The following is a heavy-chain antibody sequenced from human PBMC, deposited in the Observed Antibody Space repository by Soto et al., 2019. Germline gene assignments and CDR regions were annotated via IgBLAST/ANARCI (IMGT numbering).Heavy chain of an antibody. V-gene: IGHV1-24*01. D-gene: IGHD3-22*01. CDR1: GYTLTELS. Sequence: ASVKVSCKVSGYTLTELSMHWVRQAPGKGLEWMGGFDPEDGETIYAQKFQGRVTMTEDTSTDTAYMELSSLRSEDTAVYYCATRLITTIHYYYDSRSSHNYFDYWGQGTLVTVSS. CDR2: FDPEDGET. CDR3: ATRLITTIHYYYDSRSSHNYFDY. J-gene: IGHJ4*02.